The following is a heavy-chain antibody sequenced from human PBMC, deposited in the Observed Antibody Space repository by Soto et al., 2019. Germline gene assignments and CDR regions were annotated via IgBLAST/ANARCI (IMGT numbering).Heavy chain of an antibody. CDR3: AKLNRSIAARRNWFDP. J-gene: IGHJ5*02. CDR1: GFNFSGYG. V-gene: IGHV3-23*01. D-gene: IGHD6-6*01. Sequence: GGSLRLSCAASGFNFSGYGMSCVRQAQGKGLEWVSAISGSGGSTYYADSVKGRFTISRDNSKNTLYLQMNSLRAEDTAVYYCAKLNRSIAARRNWFDPWGQGTLVTVSS. CDR2: ISGSGGST.